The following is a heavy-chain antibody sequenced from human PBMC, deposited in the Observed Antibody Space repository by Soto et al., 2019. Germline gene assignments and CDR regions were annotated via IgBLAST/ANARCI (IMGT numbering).Heavy chain of an antibody. CDR2: ISGSGGST. V-gene: IGHV3-23*01. CDR3: AKFGMATNKGSPPYYFDY. D-gene: IGHD5-12*01. Sequence: PGGSLRLSCAASGFTFSSYAMSWVRQAPGKGLEWVSGISGSGGSTYYADSVKGRFTFSRDNSKNTLYLQMNNLRVEDTAIYYCAKFGMATNKGSPPYYFDYWGQGTPVTGSS. CDR1: GFTFSSYA. J-gene: IGHJ4*02.